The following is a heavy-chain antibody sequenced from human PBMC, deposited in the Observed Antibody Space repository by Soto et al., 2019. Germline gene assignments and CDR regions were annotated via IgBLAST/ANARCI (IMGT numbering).Heavy chain of an antibody. J-gene: IGHJ6*02. D-gene: IGHD2-2*01. CDR2: IKSKTDGGTT. V-gene: IGHV3-15*07. CDR1: GFTFSNAW. Sequence: GGSLRLSCAASGFTFSNAWMNWVRQAPGKGLEWVGRIKSKTDGGTTDYAAPVKGRFTISRDDSKNTLYLQMNSLKTEDTALYYFTTYFVYLVVPAAMSMDYYYYGMDVWGQGTTVTAP. CDR3: TTYFVYLVVPAAMSMDYYYYGMDV.